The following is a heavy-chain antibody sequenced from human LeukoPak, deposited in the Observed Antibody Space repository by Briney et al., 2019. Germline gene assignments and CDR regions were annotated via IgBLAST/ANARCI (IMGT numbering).Heavy chain of an antibody. CDR3: AKVAIPSGHNWFDP. CDR1: GFTFSSYS. J-gene: IGHJ5*02. V-gene: IGHV3-23*01. CDR2: ISGSGDST. D-gene: IGHD2-2*01. Sequence: GRSLRLSCAASGFTFSSYSMSWVRQAPGKGLEWVSGISGSGDSTYYADSVKGRFTISRDHSKNTLYLQMNSLRAEDTAVYYCAKVAIPSGHNWFDPWGQGTLVTVSS.